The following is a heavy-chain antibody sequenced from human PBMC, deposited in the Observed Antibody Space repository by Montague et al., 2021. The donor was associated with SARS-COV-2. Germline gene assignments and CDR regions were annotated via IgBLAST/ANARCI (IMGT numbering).Heavy chain of an antibody. Sequence: TLSLTCTVSGGSFNSGAYFWSWIRQHPEKGLDWIAYICYSGNTYYNPSLKIRVALSVDTSKKQFSLNLTSVTAADTATYYCARGVIAAQGYLDYWGQGTTVTVSS. V-gene: IGHV4-31*03. D-gene: IGHD2-15*01. J-gene: IGHJ4*02. CDR1: GGSFNSGAYF. CDR3: ARGVIAAQGYLDY. CDR2: ICYSGNT.